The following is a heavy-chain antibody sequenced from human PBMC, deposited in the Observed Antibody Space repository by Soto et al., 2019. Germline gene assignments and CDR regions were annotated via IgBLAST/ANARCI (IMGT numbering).Heavy chain of an antibody. V-gene: IGHV4-61*01. J-gene: IGHJ5*02. CDR2: IYFTGST. Sequence: TLSLTCTVSGGAVSSGTYYWSWIRQPPGKGLEWIGHIYFTGSTNYNPSLKSRVTMSLDTSRNQFSLKLSSVTAADTAVYYCTRGPPRVQWFDPWGLGTLVTVSS. CDR3: TRGPPRVQWFDP. CDR1: GGAVSSGTYY.